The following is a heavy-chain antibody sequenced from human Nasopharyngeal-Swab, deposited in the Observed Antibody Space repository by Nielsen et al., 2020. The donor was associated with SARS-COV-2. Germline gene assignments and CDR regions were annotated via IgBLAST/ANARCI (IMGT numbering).Heavy chain of an antibody. CDR1: GFTFSSYA. CDR2: ISYDGSNK. Sequence: GESLKISCAASGFTFSSYAMHWVRQAPGKGLKWVAVISYDGSNKYYADSVKGRFTISRDNSKNTLYLQMNSLRAEDTAVYYCARDLGGYLDYWGQGTLVTVSS. V-gene: IGHV3-30-3*01. D-gene: IGHD2-15*01. CDR3: ARDLGGYLDY. J-gene: IGHJ4*02.